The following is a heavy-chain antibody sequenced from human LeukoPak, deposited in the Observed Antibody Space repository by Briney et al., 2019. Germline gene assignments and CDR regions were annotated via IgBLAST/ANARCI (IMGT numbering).Heavy chain of an antibody. Sequence: ASVKVSCTASGYTFTSYGISWVRQAPGQGLEWMGWISAYNGNTNYAQKLQGRVTMTTDTSTSTAYMELRSLRSDDTAVYYCATCPREIDAFDIWGQGTMVTVSS. CDR2: ISAYNGNT. CDR1: GYTFTSYG. J-gene: IGHJ3*02. CDR3: ATCPREIDAFDI. V-gene: IGHV1-18*01.